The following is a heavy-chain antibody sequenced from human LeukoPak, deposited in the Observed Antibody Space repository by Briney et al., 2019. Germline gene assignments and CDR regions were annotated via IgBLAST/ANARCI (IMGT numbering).Heavy chain of an antibody. J-gene: IGHJ3*02. Sequence: GGSLRLSCAASGFTFSSYWMHWVRQAPGKGLVWVSRINSDGSSTSYADSVKGRFTISRDNSKNTLYLQMNSLRAEDTAVYYCASESGYDTYDAFDIWGQGTMVTVSS. CDR3: ASESGYDTYDAFDI. CDR2: INSDGSST. D-gene: IGHD5-12*01. V-gene: IGHV3-74*01. CDR1: GFTFSSYW.